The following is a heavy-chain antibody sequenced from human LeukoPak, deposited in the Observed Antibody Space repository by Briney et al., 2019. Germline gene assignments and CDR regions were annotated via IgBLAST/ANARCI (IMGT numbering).Heavy chain of an antibody. CDR3: ATLRFLEWFPRFDP. Sequence: SETLSLTCTVSGGSISSYYWSWIRQPPGKGLEWIGYIYYSGSTNYNPSLKSRVTISVDTSKNQFSLKLSSVTAADTAVYYCATLRFLEWFPRFDPWGQGTLVTVSS. CDR1: GGSISSYY. J-gene: IGHJ5*02. CDR2: IYYSGST. V-gene: IGHV4-59*01. D-gene: IGHD3-3*01.